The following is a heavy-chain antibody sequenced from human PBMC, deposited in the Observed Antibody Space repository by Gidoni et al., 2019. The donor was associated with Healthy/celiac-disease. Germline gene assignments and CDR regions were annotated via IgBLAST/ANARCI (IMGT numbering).Heavy chain of an antibody. D-gene: IGHD3-3*01. CDR2: MNRDGSST. CDR3: ARGYYDFWSGLFPFDY. J-gene: IGHJ4*02. Sequence: EVQLVESVLGLVPPVGSLILSCSASGFTFISYWMHWGRQAPGEGVVWVSRMNRDGSSTSYADSVKGLFTIARDNGKNTLYLQMNRLRAEDTAVYYCARGYYDFWSGLFPFDYWGQGTLVTVSS. V-gene: IGHV3-74*01. CDR1: GFTFISYW.